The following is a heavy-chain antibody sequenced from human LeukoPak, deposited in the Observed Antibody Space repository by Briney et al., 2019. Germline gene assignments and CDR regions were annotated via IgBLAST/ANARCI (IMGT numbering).Heavy chain of an antibody. D-gene: IGHD3-3*01. J-gene: IGHJ3*02. V-gene: IGHV1-18*01. CDR3: ARGLTIFGVVIAFDI. CDR2: ISAYNGNT. Sequence: ASVKVSCKASGYTFTSYGISWVRQAPGQGLEWMGWISAYNGNTNYAQKLQGRVTMTTDTSTSTAYMELRSLRSDDTAVCYCARGLTIFGVVIAFDIWGQGTMVTVSS. CDR1: GYTFTSYG.